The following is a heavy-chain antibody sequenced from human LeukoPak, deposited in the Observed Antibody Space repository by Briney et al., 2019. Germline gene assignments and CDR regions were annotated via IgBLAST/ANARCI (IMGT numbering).Heavy chain of an antibody. CDR2: IYYSGST. CDR3: ARLGGSGYYYYFDY. CDR1: GGSISSGDYY. Sequence: SQTLSLTCTVSGGSISSGDYYWSWIRQPPGKGLEWIGYIYYSGSTNYNPSLKSRVTISVDTSKNQFSLKLSSVTAADTAVYYCARLGGSGYYYYFDYWGQGTLVTVSS. J-gene: IGHJ4*02. D-gene: IGHD3-22*01. V-gene: IGHV4-30-4*01.